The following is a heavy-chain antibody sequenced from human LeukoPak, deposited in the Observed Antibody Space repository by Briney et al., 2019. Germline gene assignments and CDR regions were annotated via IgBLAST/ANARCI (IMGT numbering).Heavy chain of an antibody. D-gene: IGHD3-16*01. J-gene: IGHJ3*02. CDR3: AKVSVWLGSGAFDI. Sequence: GGSLRLSCAGSGFSFSSYAMSWVRQASGKGLEWVSDISGGGGSTYYADSVKGRFTISRDNSRNTLSLQMNSLRAEDTAVYYCAKVSVWLGSGAFDIWGQGTMVTVSS. CDR2: ISGGGGST. V-gene: IGHV3-23*01. CDR1: GFSFSSYA.